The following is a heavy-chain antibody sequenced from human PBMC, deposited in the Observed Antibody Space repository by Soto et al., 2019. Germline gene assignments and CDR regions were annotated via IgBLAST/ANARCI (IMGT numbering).Heavy chain of an antibody. J-gene: IGHJ6*02. D-gene: IGHD2-15*01. CDR1: GGSFSGYY. Sequence: QVQLQQWGAGLLKPSETLSLTCAVYGGSFSGYYWSWIRQPPGKGLEWIGEINHSGSTNYNPSLMCRYTMTVDTLKNQFTLKLSSVTVADSAVYYCGRGVCSGGSCYYVYYYGLDVWGQGTTVTVSS. CDR2: INHSGST. CDR3: GRGVCSGGSCYYVYYYGLDV. V-gene: IGHV4-34*01.